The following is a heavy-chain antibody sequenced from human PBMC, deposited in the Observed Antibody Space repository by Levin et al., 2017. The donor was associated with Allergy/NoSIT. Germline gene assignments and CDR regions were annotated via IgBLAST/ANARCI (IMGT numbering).Heavy chain of an antibody. J-gene: IGHJ4*02. CDR3: ARAEVGSEH. V-gene: IGHV4-61*02. Sequence: PSETLSLTCKVSGGSISSGSYYWSWIRQPAAKGLEWIGRIYSSGSANYNPSLKCRVTISVDTSKNQFSLKLSSVTAADTAVYYCARAEVGSEHWGQGTLVTVSS. D-gene: IGHD3-10*01. CDR2: IYSSGSA. CDR1: GGSISSGSYY.